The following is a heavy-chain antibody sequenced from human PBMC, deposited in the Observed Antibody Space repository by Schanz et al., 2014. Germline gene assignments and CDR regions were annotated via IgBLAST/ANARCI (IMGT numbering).Heavy chain of an antibody. D-gene: IGHD3-10*01. CDR1: GFTASSHS. Sequence: EVQLAESGGGLVQPGGSLRLSCGVSGFTASSHSMNWVRQAPGKGLEWVSFIYIGGNTYYADSVKGRFTISRDNSKNTLYLQMNSLRAGDAAVYYCAKGRFGELSAFDIWGQGTMVTVSS. J-gene: IGHJ3*02. CDR3: AKGRFGELSAFDI. CDR2: IYIGGNT. V-gene: IGHV3-66*01.